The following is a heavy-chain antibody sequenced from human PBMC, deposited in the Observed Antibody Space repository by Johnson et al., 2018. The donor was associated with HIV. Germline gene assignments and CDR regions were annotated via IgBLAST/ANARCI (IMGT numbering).Heavy chain of an antibody. V-gene: IGHV3-30*03. CDR2: ISYDGSSQ. CDR3: ARDRGAARDAFDI. J-gene: IGHJ3*02. Sequence: QVHLVESGGGVVQPGGSLRLSCAASGFTFSSYGMDWVRQAPGQGLEWVAAISYDGSSQYYADAVKGRFTISRDNSKNTLYLQMNSLRAEDTAVYYCARDRGAARDAFDIWGQGTMVTVSS. D-gene: IGHD6-6*01. CDR1: GFTFSSYG.